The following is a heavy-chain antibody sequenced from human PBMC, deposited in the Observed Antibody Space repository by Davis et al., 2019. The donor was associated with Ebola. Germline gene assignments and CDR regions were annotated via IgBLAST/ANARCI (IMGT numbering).Heavy chain of an antibody. J-gene: IGHJ2*01. D-gene: IGHD3-22*01. CDR2: IYYSGST. CDR1: GGSISSYY. CDR3: ARSVFYDSTGYYVHWYYDL. V-gene: IGHV4-59*01. Sequence: MPSETLSLTCTVSGGSISSYYWSWIRQPPGKGLEWIGYIYYSGSTNYNPSLKSRVSISLDTSKNQFSLKLRSVIAADTAMYYCARSVFYDSTGYYVHWYYDLWGRGTLVTVSS.